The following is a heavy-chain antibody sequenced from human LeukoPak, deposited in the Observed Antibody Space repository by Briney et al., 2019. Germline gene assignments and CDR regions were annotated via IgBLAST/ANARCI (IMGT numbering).Heavy chain of an antibody. CDR3: ARDVGPSQSSGCYYFDS. CDR2: INPSSGST. Sequence: ASVKVSCKASGYTFTNYYMNWVRQAPGQGLEWMGRINPSSGSTSFAQKFQGRVTMTRDTSTSTVYMELRSLRSEDTAVYYCARDVGPSQSSGCYYFDSWGQGTLVTVSS. V-gene: IGHV1-46*01. CDR1: GYTFTNYY. D-gene: IGHD6-19*01. J-gene: IGHJ4*02.